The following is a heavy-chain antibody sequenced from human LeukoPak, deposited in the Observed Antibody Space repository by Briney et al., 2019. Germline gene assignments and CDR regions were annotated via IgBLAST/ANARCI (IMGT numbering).Heavy chain of an antibody. J-gene: IGHJ4*02. CDR1: GGSISSYY. Sequence: PSETLSLTCTVSGGSISSYYWTWIRQPPGKGLEWIGYIYYSGSTYYNPSLKSRVTISVDTSKSQFSLKLSSVTAADTAVYYCARDGSGSGDFDYWGQGTLVTVSS. CDR3: ARDGSGSGDFDY. CDR2: IYYSGST. D-gene: IGHD3-10*01. V-gene: IGHV4-59*06.